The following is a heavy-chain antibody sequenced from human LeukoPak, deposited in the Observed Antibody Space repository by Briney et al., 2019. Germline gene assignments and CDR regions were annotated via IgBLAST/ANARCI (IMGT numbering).Heavy chain of an antibody. Sequence: SETLSLTCTVSGGSISSNYWTWIRQPPGKGLEWIGYIYYSGSTNYNPSLKSRVTISVDTSKNQFSLKLSSVTAADTAVYYCARGWRAAGTTTIYYYYMDVWGKGTTVTVSS. CDR3: ARGWRAAGTTTIYYYYMDV. J-gene: IGHJ6*03. D-gene: IGHD6-13*01. CDR2: IYYSGST. V-gene: IGHV4-59*01. CDR1: GGSISSNY.